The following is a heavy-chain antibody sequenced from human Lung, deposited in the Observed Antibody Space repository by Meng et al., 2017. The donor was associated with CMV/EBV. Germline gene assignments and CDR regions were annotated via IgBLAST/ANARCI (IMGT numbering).Heavy chain of an antibody. J-gene: IGHJ4*02. Sequence: RSNLGGWVRQGQGEGLELIGEIYHSGSTNNNPSVKSQVTITVDKFKNQFSLKLGSVTAAETAVYYCARIERRRILKYCGSDCSTTDYWGQGTLVTVSS. D-gene: IGHD2-21*02. V-gene: IGHV4-4*02. CDR1: RSNL. CDR3: ARIERRRILKYCGSDCSTTDY. CDR2: IYHSGST.